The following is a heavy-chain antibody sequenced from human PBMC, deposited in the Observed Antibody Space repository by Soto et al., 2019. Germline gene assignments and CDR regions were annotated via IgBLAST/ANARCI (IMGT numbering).Heavy chain of an antibody. Sequence: WSLRLSCAASGFTFSSYGMHWVRQAPGKGLEWVAVISYDGSNKYYADSVKGRFTISRDNSKNTLYLQMNSLRAEDTAVYYCAKDGRVGGYSYMDVWGKGTTVTVPS. CDR1: GFTFSSYG. V-gene: IGHV3-30*18. J-gene: IGHJ6*03. CDR3: AKDGRVGGYSYMDV. CDR2: ISYDGSNK.